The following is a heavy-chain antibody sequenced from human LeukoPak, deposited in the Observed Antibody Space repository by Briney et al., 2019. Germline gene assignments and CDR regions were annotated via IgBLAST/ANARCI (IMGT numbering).Heavy chain of an antibody. CDR3: VRRYYEYNVYDRHFDF. CDR2: ITDDGSIT. D-gene: IGHD5/OR15-5a*01. CDR1: GLSFSRDC. J-gene: IGHJ4*02. V-gene: IGHV3-74*03. Sequence: ESMRLSCPASGLSFSRDCTHWVRQPPGKGLGWVSRITDDGSITTYADYVHGRFTISRDNAKSTVFLQMNSLRVEDTAVYFCVRRYYEYNVYDRHFDFWGQGILVTVSS.